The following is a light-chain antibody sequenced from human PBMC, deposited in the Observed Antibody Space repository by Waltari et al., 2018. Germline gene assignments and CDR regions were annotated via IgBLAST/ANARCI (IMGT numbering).Light chain of an antibody. CDR1: QGIRND. V-gene: IGKV1-6*01. Sequence: AVQLTQSPSSLSASVWDRVTITCRASQGIRNDLGWYQQKAGKAPRLLIYAASNSYSGVPSRFSGSMESAIDFTLTISNLQPEDSGVYYCLQDYNYPRTFGQGTKLEIK. CDR2: AAS. CDR3: LQDYNYPRT. J-gene: IGKJ2*01.